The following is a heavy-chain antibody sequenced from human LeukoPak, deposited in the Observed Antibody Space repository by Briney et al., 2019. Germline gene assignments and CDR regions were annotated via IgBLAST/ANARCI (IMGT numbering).Heavy chain of an antibody. CDR2: IYYSGST. J-gene: IGHJ4*02. V-gene: IGHV4-59*08. Sequence: SETLSLTCTVSGGSISSYYWSWIRQPPGKGLEWIGYIYYSGSTNYNPSLKSRVTISVDTSKNQFSLKLSSVTAADTAVYYCARARSDSSGLDYWGQGTLVTVSS. CDR1: GGSISSYY. CDR3: ARARSDSSGLDY. D-gene: IGHD6-19*01.